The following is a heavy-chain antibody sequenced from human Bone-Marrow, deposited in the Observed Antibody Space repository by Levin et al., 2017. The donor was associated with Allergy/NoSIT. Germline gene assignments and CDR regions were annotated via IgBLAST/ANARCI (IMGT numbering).Heavy chain of an antibody. V-gene: IGHV1-8*01. CDR1: GYTFTSYD. Sequence: GESLKISCKASGYTFTSYDINWVRQATGQGLEWMGWMNPNSGNTGYAQKVQGRVTMTRNTSISTAYMELSSLRSEDTAVYYCAGRDDNWNYVGPFDPWGQGTLVTVSS. D-gene: IGHD1-7*01. CDR3: AGRDDNWNYVGPFDP. CDR2: MNPNSGNT. J-gene: IGHJ5*02.